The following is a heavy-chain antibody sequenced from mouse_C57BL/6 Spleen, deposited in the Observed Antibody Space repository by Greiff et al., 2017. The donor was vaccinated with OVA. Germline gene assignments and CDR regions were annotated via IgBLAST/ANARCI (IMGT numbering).Heavy chain of an antibody. CDR2: ISDGGSYT. D-gene: IGHD2-4*01. J-gene: IGHJ2*01. CDR1: GFTFSSYA. CDR3: ARDGDYDGYYFDY. Sequence: SGGGLVKPGGSLKLSCAASGFTFSSYAMSWVRQTPEKRLEWVATISDGGSYTYYPDNVKGRFTISRDNAKNNLYLQMIHLKSEDTAMYYCARDGDYDGYYFDYWGQGTTLTVSS. V-gene: IGHV5-4*01.